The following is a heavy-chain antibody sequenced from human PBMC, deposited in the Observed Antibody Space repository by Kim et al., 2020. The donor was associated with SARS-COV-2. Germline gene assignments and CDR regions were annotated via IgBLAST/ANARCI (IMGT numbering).Heavy chain of an antibody. Sequence: ASVKVSCKASGYTFTSYDINWVRQATGQGLEWMGWMNPNSGNTGYAQKFQGRVTMTRNTSISTAYMELSSLRSEDTAVYYCARGPESTYDYVWGSYRWDGDAFDIWGQGTMVTVSS. CDR2: MNPNSGNT. CDR1: GYTFTSYD. D-gene: IGHD3-16*02. J-gene: IGHJ3*02. V-gene: IGHV1-8*01. CDR3: ARGPESTYDYVWGSYRWDGDAFDI.